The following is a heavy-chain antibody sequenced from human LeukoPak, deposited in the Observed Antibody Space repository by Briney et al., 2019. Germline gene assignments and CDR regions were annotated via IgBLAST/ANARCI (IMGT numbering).Heavy chain of an antibody. D-gene: IGHD3-3*01. CDR2: ISRSRGYI. Sequence: VRTLRLASAPAGFTCSRESMKWVWQAPGERLKWGSWISRSRGYIYYGDSVKGPFNIARDNAENSLYLQMNSLRAEETAVYYCARVDADVLRFLEWLLQLDYCGQGAMVTVSS. V-gene: IGHV3-21*04. CDR3: ARVDADVLRFLEWLLQLDY. J-gene: IGHJ4*02. CDR1: GFTCSRES.